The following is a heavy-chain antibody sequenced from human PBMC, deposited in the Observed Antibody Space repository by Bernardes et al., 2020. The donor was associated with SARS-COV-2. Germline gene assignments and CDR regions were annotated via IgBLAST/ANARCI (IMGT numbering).Heavy chain of an antibody. Sequence: SETLSLTCAVYGGSFSGYYWSWIRQPPGKGLEWIGEINHSGSTNYNPSLKSRVTISVDTSKNQFSLKLRSVTAADTAVYYCARRRMRTKGPRRAFDIWGQGTMVTVSS. D-gene: IGHD2-8*01. CDR3: ARRRMRTKGPRRAFDI. V-gene: IGHV4-34*01. CDR2: INHSGST. J-gene: IGHJ3*02. CDR1: GGSFSGYY.